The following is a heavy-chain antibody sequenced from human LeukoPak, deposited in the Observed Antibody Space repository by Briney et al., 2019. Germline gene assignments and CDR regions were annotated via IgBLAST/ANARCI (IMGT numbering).Heavy chain of an antibody. Sequence: ASVTLSCTSSGGTVSSYAISWVRQAPGQGLEGMGRMIPIHGIANYAQKDQGRDTLTADKTPRTAYIEQSSLRSEDTPVYYCARTYCGGDCYQNWFDPWRQRTLV. D-gene: IGHD2-21*02. CDR1: GGTVSSYA. V-gene: IGHV1-69*04. J-gene: IGHJ5*02. CDR2: MIPIHGIA. CDR3: ARTYCGGDCYQNWFDP.